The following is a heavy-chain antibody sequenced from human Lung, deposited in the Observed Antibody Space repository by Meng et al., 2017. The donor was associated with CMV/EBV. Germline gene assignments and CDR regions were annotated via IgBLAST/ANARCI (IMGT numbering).Heavy chain of an antibody. V-gene: IGHV3-48*04. CDR1: GFTFNTYS. Sequence: SCAASGFTFNTYSMTWVRQAPGKGLEWVSYISSSGTTIHYAASVKGRFTISRDNGKNSLYLQMNSLRAEDTALYYCARGMSIAAPRFFVYWGQGALVTVSS. CDR3: ARGMSIAAPRFFVY. CDR2: ISSSGTTI. D-gene: IGHD6-6*01. J-gene: IGHJ4*02.